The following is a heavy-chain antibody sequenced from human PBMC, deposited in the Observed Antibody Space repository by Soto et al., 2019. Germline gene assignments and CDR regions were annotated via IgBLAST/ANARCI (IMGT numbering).Heavy chain of an antibody. D-gene: IGHD2-2*01. J-gene: IGHJ4*02. CDR2: ISGSGGTT. Sequence: PGGSLRLSCVASGFTFSSYALNWVRQAPGRGLEWVSAISGSGGTTYYADSVKGRFTISRDNSKNTLFLQMNSLRAEDTAVYYCAKDSYVVPAAMLDYWAREPWSPSPQ. CDR3: AKDSYVVPAAMLDY. CDR1: GFTFSSYA. V-gene: IGHV3-23*01.